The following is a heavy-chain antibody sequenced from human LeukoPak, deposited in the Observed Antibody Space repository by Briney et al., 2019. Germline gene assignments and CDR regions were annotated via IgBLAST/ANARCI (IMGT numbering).Heavy chain of an antibody. CDR3: AREMRGSIVGARAKAD. D-gene: IGHD1-26*01. CDR1: GGSISSSSYY. Sequence: PSETLSLTCTVSGGSISSSSYYWGWIRQPPGKGLEWIGSIYYSGSTYYNPSLKSRVTISVDTSKNQFSLKLSSVTAADTAVYYCAREMRGSIVGARAKADWGQGTLVTVSS. CDR2: IYYSGST. V-gene: IGHV4-39*07. J-gene: IGHJ4*02.